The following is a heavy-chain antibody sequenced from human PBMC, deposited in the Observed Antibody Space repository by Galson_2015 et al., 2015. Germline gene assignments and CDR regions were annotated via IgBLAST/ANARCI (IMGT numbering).Heavy chain of an antibody. CDR2: IYPGDSDT. V-gene: IGHV5-51*01. Sequence: SGAEVKKPGESLKISCKGSGYSFTSYWIGWVRQMPGKGLEWMGIIYPGDSDTRYSPSFQGQVTISADKSISTAYLQWSSLKASDTAMYYCARQARGYCSSTSCFVNYYYYYGMDVWGQGTTVTVSS. CDR1: GYSFTSYW. J-gene: IGHJ6*02. CDR3: ARQARGYCSSTSCFVNYYYYYGMDV. D-gene: IGHD2-2*01.